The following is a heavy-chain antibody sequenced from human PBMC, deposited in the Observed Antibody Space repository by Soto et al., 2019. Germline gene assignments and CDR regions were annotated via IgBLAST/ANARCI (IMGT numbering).Heavy chain of an antibody. CDR1: GFTFSSYS. CDR2: ISSSSSYI. V-gene: IGHV3-21*01. D-gene: IGHD4-4*01. J-gene: IGHJ5*02. Sequence: GGSLRLSCAASGFTFSSYSMNWVRQAPGKGLEWVSSISSSSSYIYYADSVKGRFTISRDNAKNSLYLQMNSLRAEDTAVYYCARVTTVTPSWFDPWGQGTLVTVSS. CDR3: ARVTTVTPSWFDP.